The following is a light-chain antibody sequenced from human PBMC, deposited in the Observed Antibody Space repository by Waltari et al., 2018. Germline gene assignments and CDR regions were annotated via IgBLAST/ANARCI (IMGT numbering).Light chain of an antibody. CDR2: GTN. CDR3: QSFDSNVRGGVV. J-gene: IGLJ3*02. Sequence: QSILTQSTSVSGAPGQRVTISCTGSSSNIGAGHDVHWYQAFPGTAPKLLIYGTNNRPSGVPDRFSGSKSGSSAYLAINGLQAEDEADYYCQSFDSNVRGGVVFGGGTKVTVL. CDR1: SSNIGAGHD. V-gene: IGLV1-40*01.